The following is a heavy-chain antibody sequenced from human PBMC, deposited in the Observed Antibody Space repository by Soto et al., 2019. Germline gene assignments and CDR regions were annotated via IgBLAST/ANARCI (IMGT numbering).Heavy chain of an antibody. Sequence: PSETRSLTCTVSGDPVSSGSFYWSWIRQPPGKGLEWIAKPYYTGSSSYNPSLRSRVTITVDTSKNQYSLNLRSVTVADTDVYFCAAARGTRSKENCFDLWGQGTQVTVSS. V-gene: IGHV4-61*01. CDR3: AAARGTRSKENCFDL. CDR2: PYYTGSS. J-gene: IGHJ5*02. D-gene: IGHD3-10*01. CDR1: GDPVSSGSFY.